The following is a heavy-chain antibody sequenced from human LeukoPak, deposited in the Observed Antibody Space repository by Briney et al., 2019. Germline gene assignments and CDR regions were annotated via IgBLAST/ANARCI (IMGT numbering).Heavy chain of an antibody. CDR1: GFTFSSYS. CDR3: AKDRSISSGWYVEGSDI. Sequence: GGSLRLSCAASGFTFSSYSMNWVRQAPGKGLEWVSFISSSSSYIYYADSVKGRFTISRDNAKNSLYLQMNSLRAEDTAVYYCAKDRSISSGWYVEGSDIWGQGTMVTVSS. D-gene: IGHD6-19*01. J-gene: IGHJ3*02. CDR2: ISSSSSYI. V-gene: IGHV3-21*01.